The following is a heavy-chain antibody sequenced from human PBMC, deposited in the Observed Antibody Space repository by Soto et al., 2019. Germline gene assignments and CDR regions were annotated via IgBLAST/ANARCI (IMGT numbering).Heavy chain of an antibody. CDR3: ARALATDY. CDR2: INPNSGDT. CDR1: GYTFTGYY. V-gene: IGHV1-2*02. J-gene: IGHJ4*02. Sequence: GASVKVSCKASGYTFTGYYIHWVRQVPGQGLEWMGWINPNSGDTNYAQKFQGRVTMTRDTSIRTAYMELSRVRSDDTAVYYCARALATDYWGQGTLVTVSS.